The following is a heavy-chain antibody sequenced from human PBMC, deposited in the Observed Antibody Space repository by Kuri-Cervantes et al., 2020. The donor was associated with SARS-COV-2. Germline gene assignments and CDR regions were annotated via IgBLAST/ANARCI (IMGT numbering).Heavy chain of an antibody. CDR3: AKEYSGSWGYDY. V-gene: IGHV3-30*18. Sequence: GESLKISCAASGFTFSSYGMHWVRQAPGKGLEWVAVISYDGSNKYYADSVKGRFTISRDNSKNTLYLQMNSLRAEDTAVYYCAKEYSGSWGYDYWGQGPLVTVSS. CDR1: GFTFSSYG. D-gene: IGHD1-26*01. CDR2: ISYDGSNK. J-gene: IGHJ4*02.